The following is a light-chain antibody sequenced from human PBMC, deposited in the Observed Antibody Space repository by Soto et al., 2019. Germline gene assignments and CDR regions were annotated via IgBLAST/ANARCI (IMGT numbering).Light chain of an antibody. CDR3: ISYTRSNTHV. CDR1: SSDVGAYNF. Sequence: QSVLTQPASVSGSPGQSITISCTGTSSDVGAYNFVSWHPQYPGKAPKLLIYDVSHRPSGISDRFSASKSGNPASLTISGLRAEDEAEYYCISYTRSNTHVFGTGTKVTVL. V-gene: IGLV2-14*01. CDR2: DVS. J-gene: IGLJ1*01.